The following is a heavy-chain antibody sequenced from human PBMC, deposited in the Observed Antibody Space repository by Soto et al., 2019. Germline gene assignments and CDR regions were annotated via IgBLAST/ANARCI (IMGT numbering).Heavy chain of an antibody. J-gene: IGHJ4*02. V-gene: IGHV3-30-3*01. CDR3: ARSQKQLVHFDY. D-gene: IGHD6-6*01. CDR1: GFTFSSYA. CDR2: ISYDGSNK. Sequence: PGGSLRLSCAASGFTFSSYAMHWVRQAPGKGLEWVAVISYDGSNKYYADSVKGRFTISRDNSKNTLYLQMNSLRAEDTAVYYCARSQKQLVHFDYWGQGPLVTVSS.